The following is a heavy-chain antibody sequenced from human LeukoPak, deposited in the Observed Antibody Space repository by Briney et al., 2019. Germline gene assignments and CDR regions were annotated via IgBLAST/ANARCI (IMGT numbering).Heavy chain of an antibody. V-gene: IGHV3-9*01. J-gene: IGHJ4*02. D-gene: IGHD7-27*01. CDR3: ARVDLGY. CDR2: ISWNSGSI. Sequence: GGSLRLSCAASGFTFDDYAMHWVRQAPGKGLEWVSGISWNSGSIGYADSVKGRFTISRDNAKNSLYLQMNSLRAEDTAVYYCARVDLGYWGQGTLVTVSS. CDR1: GFTFDDYA.